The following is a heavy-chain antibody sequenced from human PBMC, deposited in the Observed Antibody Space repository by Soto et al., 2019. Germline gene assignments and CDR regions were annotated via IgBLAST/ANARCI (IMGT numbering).Heavy chain of an antibody. Sequence: PGGSLRLSCIASGLTFGDFGMSWVRQAPGKGLEWVGFIRSKAYGGTTEYAASVRGRFTISREDSKSIAYLQMNSLKTEDTAVYYCIAYYYDSSGYYLFWGQGTLVTVSS. CDR1: GLTFGDFG. CDR2: IRSKAYGGTT. CDR3: IAYYYDSSGYYLF. V-gene: IGHV3-49*04. J-gene: IGHJ4*02. D-gene: IGHD3-22*01.